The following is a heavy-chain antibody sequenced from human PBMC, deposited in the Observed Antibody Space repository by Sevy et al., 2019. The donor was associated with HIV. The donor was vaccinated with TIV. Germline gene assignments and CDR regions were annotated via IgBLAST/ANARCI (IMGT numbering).Heavy chain of an antibody. D-gene: IGHD6-6*01. Sequence: GGSLRLSCAASGFTFSSSAMHWARQAPGKGLEWVALISYDASNIFYADSVKGRFTISRDNSKNTLYLQMNSLRVEDTAVYYCARDGIAARLGLDYWGQGTLVTVSS. CDR3: ARDGIAARLGLDY. CDR1: GFTFSSSA. V-gene: IGHV3-30-3*01. J-gene: IGHJ4*02. CDR2: ISYDASNI.